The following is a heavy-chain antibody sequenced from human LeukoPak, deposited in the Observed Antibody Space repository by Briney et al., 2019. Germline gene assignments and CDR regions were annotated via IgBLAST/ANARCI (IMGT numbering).Heavy chain of an antibody. CDR3: TRRWSGYDPRGYFDY. CDR1: GFTFSTYW. J-gene: IGHJ4*02. V-gene: IGHV3-7*01. Sequence: PGGSLRLSCAASGFTFSTYWMSWVRQAPGKGLEWVANINQDGSDKYYVDSVKGRFSISRDNAKNSLYLQMNSLRAEDTAVYYCTRRWSGYDPRGYFDYWGQGTLVTVSS. CDR2: INQDGSDK. D-gene: IGHD5-12*01.